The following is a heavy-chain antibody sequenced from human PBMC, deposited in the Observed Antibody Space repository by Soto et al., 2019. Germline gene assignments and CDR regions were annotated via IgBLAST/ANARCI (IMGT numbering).Heavy chain of an antibody. CDR3: ARGITVSGIGYYGLDV. J-gene: IGHJ6*02. Sequence: QVHLVESGGGVVQPGRSLRLSCAASRFTLSSYAMHWVRQAPGKGLEWVAVIWYDGSNIYYVDSVKGRFTISRDNSKNTLYMQMNSLRAEDTAVYYCARGITVSGIGYYGLDVWGQGTTVTVSS. CDR2: IWYDGSNI. V-gene: IGHV3-33*01. D-gene: IGHD4-4*01. CDR1: RFTLSSYA.